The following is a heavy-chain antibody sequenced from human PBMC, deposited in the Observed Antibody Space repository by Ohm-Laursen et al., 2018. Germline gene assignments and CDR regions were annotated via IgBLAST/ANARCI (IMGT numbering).Heavy chain of an antibody. D-gene: IGHD3-3*01. V-gene: IGHV3-30*18. CDR1: GFTFSSYG. CDR3: AKDNPETYYDFWSGYYAGFGFDY. Sequence: SSLRLSCTASGFTFSSYGMHWVRQAPGKGLEWVAVISYDGSNKYYADSVKGRFTISRDNSKNTLYLQMNSLRAEDTAVYYCAKDNPETYYDFWSGYYAGFGFDYWGQGTLVTVSS. J-gene: IGHJ4*02. CDR2: ISYDGSNK.